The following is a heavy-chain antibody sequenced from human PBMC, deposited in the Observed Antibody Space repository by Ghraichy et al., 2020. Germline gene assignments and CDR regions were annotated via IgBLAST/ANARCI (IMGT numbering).Heavy chain of an antibody. CDR3: AQRERSAGGFDF. D-gene: IGHD6-13*01. CDR2: IFSSGST. Sequence: SETLSLTCTVSGGSISGSYYWSWIRQPAGKGLEWIGRIFSSGSTNYNPSLKSRVTMSVDMSKNQFSLKLSSVTAADTAVYYCAQRERSAGGFDFWGQGTMVTVSS. V-gene: IGHV4-4*07. CDR1: GGSISGSYY. J-gene: IGHJ3*01.